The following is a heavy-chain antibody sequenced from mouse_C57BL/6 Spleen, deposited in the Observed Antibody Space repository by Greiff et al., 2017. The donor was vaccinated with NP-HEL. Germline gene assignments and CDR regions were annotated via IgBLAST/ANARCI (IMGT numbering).Heavy chain of an antibody. CDR3: RSGDYYGSRYAMDY. D-gene: IGHD1-1*01. CDR2: IDPSDSYT. CDR1: GYTFTSYW. V-gene: IGHV1-50*01. J-gene: IGHJ4*01. Sequence: VQLQQSGAELVKPGASVKLSCKASGYTFTSYWKQWVKQRPGQGLEWIGEIDPSDSYTNYNQKFKGKATLTVDTSSSTAYMQLSSLTSEDSAVDYCRSGDYYGSRYAMDYWGQVTSVTVSS.